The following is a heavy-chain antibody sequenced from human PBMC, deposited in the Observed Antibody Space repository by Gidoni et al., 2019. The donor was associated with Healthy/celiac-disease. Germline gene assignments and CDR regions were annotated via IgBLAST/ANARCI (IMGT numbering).Heavy chain of an antibody. Sequence: EVKLVESGGGLVQPGGSMNLSLAAPGFTFSGLPMPWVRQASGKGLEWVGRIRSKANSYATAYAASVKGRFTISRDDSKNTAYLQMNSLKTEDTAVYYCTRPSTTGTTAEDYYYYGMDVWGQGTTVTVSS. CDR2: IRSKANSYAT. D-gene: IGHD1-1*01. V-gene: IGHV3-73*02. CDR3: TRPSTTGTTAEDYYYYGMDV. CDR1: GFTFSGLP. J-gene: IGHJ6*02.